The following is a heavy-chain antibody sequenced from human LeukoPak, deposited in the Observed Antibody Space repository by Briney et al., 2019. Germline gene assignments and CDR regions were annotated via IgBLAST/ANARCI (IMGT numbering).Heavy chain of an antibody. V-gene: IGHV3-21*01. D-gene: IGHD3-10*02. Sequence: GGSLRLSCAASGFTFSSYSMNWVRQAPGKGLEWFSSISSSSSYIYYADSVKGRFTISRDNAKNSLYLQMNSLRAEDTAVYYCAKLGITMIGGVWGKGTTVTISS. CDR2: ISSSSSYI. J-gene: IGHJ6*04. CDR3: AKLGITMIGGV. CDR1: GFTFSSYS.